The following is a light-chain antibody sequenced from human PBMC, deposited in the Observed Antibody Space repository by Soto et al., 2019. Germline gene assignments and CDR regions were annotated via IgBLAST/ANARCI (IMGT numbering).Light chain of an antibody. CDR3: AAWDDSMSGPV. J-gene: IGLJ2*01. CDR2: TNN. CDR1: NSNIGSNV. V-gene: IGLV1-44*01. Sequence: QSVLTQPPSASGTPGQRVTISCSGSNSNIGSNVVNWYQQLPRTAPKLLIYTNNQRPSGVPDRFSGSKSGTSASLAISGLQSEDEADYYCAAWDDSMSGPVFGGGTKLTVL.